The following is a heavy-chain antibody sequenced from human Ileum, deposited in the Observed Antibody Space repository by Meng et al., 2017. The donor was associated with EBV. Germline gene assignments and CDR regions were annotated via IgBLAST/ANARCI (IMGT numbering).Heavy chain of an antibody. Sequence: VQLVESGLELKKPGAAVKVSCKVSGYTFTTYAVNWGRQAPGTGLEWIGETYHHGTTTYNPSLKRRVTISVETSKNKFFLNLTSLTAADTAVYYCARLDSSGYYFGGWFDPWGQGILVTVSS. J-gene: IGHJ5*02. D-gene: IGHD3-22*01. CDR1: GYTFTTYAV. CDR2: TYHHGTT. CDR3: ARLDSSGYYFGGWFDP. V-gene: IGHV4-4*02.